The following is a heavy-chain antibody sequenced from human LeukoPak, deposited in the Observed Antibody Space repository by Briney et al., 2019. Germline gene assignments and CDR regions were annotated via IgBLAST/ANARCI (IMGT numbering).Heavy chain of an antibody. D-gene: IGHD3-16*01. J-gene: IGHJ4*02. CDR3: ATLADDPTEDY. CDR2: FDPENGET. V-gene: IGHV1-24*01. Sequence: ASVKVSCKVSGYTLTELSMHWVRHAPGKGLEWRGGFDPENGETIYTQKFQGRVTMTEDTSTDTAYIELSSMRPEDTAVYYCATLADDPTEDYWGQGTLVTVSS. CDR1: GYTLTELS.